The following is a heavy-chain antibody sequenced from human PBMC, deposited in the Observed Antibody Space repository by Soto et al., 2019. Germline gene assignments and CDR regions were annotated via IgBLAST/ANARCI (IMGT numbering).Heavy chain of an antibody. D-gene: IGHD4-17*01. Sequence: SETLSLTCAVSGYSISSGYYWGWIRQPPGKGLEWIGSIYHRGSTYYNPSLKSRVTISVDTSKNQFSLKLSSVTAADTAVYYCARVIDYGDSGDWFDPWGQGTLVTVSS. CDR3: ARVIDYGDSGDWFDP. CDR1: GYSISSGYY. V-gene: IGHV4-38-2*01. J-gene: IGHJ5*02. CDR2: IYHRGST.